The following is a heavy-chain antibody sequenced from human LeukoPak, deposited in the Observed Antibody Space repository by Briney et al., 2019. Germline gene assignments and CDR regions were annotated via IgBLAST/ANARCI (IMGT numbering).Heavy chain of an antibody. CDR3: AKNALFGVVISYFDY. CDR2: ISGSGGST. V-gene: IGHV3-23*01. J-gene: IGHJ4*02. CDR1: GFTFSSYA. Sequence: GGSLRLSCAASGFTFSSYAMSWVRQTPGKGLEWVSAISGSGGSTYYADSVKGRFTISRDNSKNTLYLQMNSLRAEDTAVYYCAKNALFGVVISYFDYWGQGTLVTVSS. D-gene: IGHD3-3*01.